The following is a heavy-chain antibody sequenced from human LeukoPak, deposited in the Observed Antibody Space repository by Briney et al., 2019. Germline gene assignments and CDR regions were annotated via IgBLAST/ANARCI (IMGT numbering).Heavy chain of an antibody. CDR1: GGTFSSYA. J-gene: IGHJ4*02. CDR3: ARGLLRYFDWSLNY. Sequence: ASVKVSCKASGGTFSSYAISWVRQAPGQGLEWMGGIIPIFGTANYAQKFQGRVTITADESTSTAYMELSSPRSEDTAVYYCARGLLRYFDWSLNYWGQGTLVTVSS. D-gene: IGHD3-9*01. CDR2: IIPIFGTA. V-gene: IGHV1-69*01.